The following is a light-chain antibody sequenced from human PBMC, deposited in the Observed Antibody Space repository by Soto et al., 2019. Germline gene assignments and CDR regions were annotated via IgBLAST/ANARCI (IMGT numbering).Light chain of an antibody. CDR3: QQSGSSPPT. CDR2: WAS. CDR1: QSVLSSSNDKNY. V-gene: IGKV4-1*01. Sequence: DIVVTQSPDSLPVSLGERATINCKSSQSVLSSSNDKNYLAWYRQKPGQPPKLLIYWASTRESGVPDRFSGSGSGTDFTLTITRLQAEDFAVYYCQQSGSSPPTFGQGTKVEIK. J-gene: IGKJ1*01.